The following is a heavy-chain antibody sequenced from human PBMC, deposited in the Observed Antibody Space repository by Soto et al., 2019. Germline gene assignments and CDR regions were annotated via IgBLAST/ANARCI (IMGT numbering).Heavy chain of an antibody. J-gene: IGHJ4*02. CDR2: NDRSGGGI. Sequence: GWSMRLPCVGSGFTVRDCERNWVRQAQGKGLEWVSYNDRSGGGIYYAEYMKGRFTTVRDKAKSSLYLQMNNLRGEDTAVYYCAREELNCGGDCFVYWGKRTPVTVSS. V-gene: IGHV3-48*03. CDR3: AREELNCGGDCFVY. D-gene: IGHD2-21*01. CDR1: GFTVRDCE.